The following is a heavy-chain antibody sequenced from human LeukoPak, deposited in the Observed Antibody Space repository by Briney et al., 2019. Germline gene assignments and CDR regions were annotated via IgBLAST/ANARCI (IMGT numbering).Heavy chain of an antibody. CDR3: ARGATVTTDWYFDL. CDR1: GFTFSSYS. D-gene: IGHD4-17*01. J-gene: IGHJ2*01. V-gene: IGHV3-21*01. Sequence: GGSLRLSCAASGFTFSSYSMTWVRQAPGKGLEWVSSISSSSSYIYYADSVKGRFTISRDNAKNSLYLQMSSLRAEDTSVYYCARGATVTTDWYFDLWGRGTLVSVSS. CDR2: ISSSSSYI.